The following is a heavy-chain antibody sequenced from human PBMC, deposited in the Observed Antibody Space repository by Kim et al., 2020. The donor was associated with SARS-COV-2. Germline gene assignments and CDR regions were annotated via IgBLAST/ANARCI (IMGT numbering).Heavy chain of an antibody. CDR3: ARRNHHSSGQRAIDY. D-gene: IGHD6-19*01. CDR2: IYPGDSDT. V-gene: IGHV5-51*01. CDR1: GYSFTSYW. Sequence: GESLKISCKGSGYSFTSYWIGWVRQMPGKGLEWMGIIYPGDSDTRYSPSFQGQVTISADKSISTAYLQWSSLKASDTAMYYCARRNHHSSGQRAIDYWGQGTLVTVSS. J-gene: IGHJ4*02.